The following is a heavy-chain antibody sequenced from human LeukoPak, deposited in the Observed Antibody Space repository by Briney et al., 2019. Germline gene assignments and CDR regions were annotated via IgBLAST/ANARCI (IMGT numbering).Heavy chain of an antibody. Sequence: GASVKVSCKASGYTFTSYDINWVRQAPGQGLEWMGWISAYNGNTNYAQKLQGRVTMTTDTSTSTAYMELRSLRSDDTAVYYCARDTYYYDSSGHFDYWGQGTPVTVSS. J-gene: IGHJ4*02. CDR3: ARDTYYYDSSGHFDY. CDR2: ISAYNGNT. CDR1: GYTFTSYD. D-gene: IGHD3-22*01. V-gene: IGHV1-18*01.